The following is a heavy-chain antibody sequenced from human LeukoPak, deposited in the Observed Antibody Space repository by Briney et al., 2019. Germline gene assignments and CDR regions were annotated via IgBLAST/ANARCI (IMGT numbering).Heavy chain of an antibody. D-gene: IGHD4-17*01. CDR2: ISSSISTK. V-gene: IGHV3-48*04. J-gene: IGHJ4*02. Sequence: PGGSLRLSCAASGFTFSTYNMNWVRQAPGKGLEWVSYISSSISTKYYADSVKGRFTISRDNAKNSLYLQMNSLRAEDTAVYYCARAPTDDYGDYSFDYWGQGTLVTVSS. CDR3: ARAPTDDYGDYSFDY. CDR1: GFTFSTYN.